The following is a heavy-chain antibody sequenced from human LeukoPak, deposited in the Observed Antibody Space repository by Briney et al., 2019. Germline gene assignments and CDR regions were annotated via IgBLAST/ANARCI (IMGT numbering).Heavy chain of an antibody. Sequence: PGGSLRLSCAASGFTFSSYAMHWVRQAPGKGLEWMAVISYDGSNKYYADSVKGRFTISRDNSKNTLYLQMNSLRAEDTAVYYCAREPVAAADTFDYWGQGTLVTVSS. CDR1: GFTFSSYA. V-gene: IGHV3-30-3*01. J-gene: IGHJ4*02. CDR3: AREPVAAADTFDY. CDR2: ISYDGSNK. D-gene: IGHD6-13*01.